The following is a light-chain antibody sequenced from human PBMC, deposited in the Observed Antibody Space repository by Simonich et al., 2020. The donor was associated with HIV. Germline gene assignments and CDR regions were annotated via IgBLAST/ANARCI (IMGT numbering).Light chain of an antibody. V-gene: IGLV2-14*01. CDR2: DVS. CDR1: SRDVGGYNY. J-gene: IGLJ3*02. CDR3: SSYTSSSTYWV. Sequence: QSALTQPASVSGSPGQSITISCTGTSRDVGGYNYVSWYQQHPGKAPKLMIYDVSKRPSGVSNRFSGSKSGNTASLTISGLQAEDDADYYCSSYTSSSTYWVFGGGTKLTVL.